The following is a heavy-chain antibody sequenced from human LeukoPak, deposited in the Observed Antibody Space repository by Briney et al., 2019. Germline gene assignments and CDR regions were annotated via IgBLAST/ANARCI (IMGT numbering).Heavy chain of an antibody. CDR2: IWYDGSNK. CDR1: GFTFSSYG. V-gene: IGHV3-33*01. D-gene: IGHD2-15*01. Sequence: GRSLRLSCAASGFTFSSYGMHWVRQAPGKGLEWVAVIWYDGSNKYYADSVKGRFTISRDNSKNTLYLQMNSLRAEDTAVYYCAREDIVVVVAATGKYYYYYYGMDVWGQGTTVTVSS. CDR3: AREDIVVVVAATGKYYYYYYGMDV. J-gene: IGHJ6*02.